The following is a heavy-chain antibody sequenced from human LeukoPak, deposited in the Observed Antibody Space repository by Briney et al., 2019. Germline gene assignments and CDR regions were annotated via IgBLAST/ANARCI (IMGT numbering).Heavy chain of an antibody. CDR1: GGSISSYY. D-gene: IGHD3-16*01. Sequence: SETLSLTCTVSGGSISSYYWSWIRQPPGKGLEWIGYIYYSGSTNYNPSLKSRVTISVDTSKNLFSLKLSSVTAADTAVYYCARDLIGLDYWGQGTLVTVSS. CDR3: ARDLIGLDY. V-gene: IGHV4-59*01. J-gene: IGHJ4*02. CDR2: IYYSGST.